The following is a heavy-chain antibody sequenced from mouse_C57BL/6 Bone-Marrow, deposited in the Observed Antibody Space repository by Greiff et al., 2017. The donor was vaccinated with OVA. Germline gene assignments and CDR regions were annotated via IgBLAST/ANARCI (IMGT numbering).Heavy chain of an antibody. CDR3: TRGYYYGSSYYAMDY. CDR1: GYTFTDYE. J-gene: IGHJ4*01. D-gene: IGHD1-1*01. Sequence: VQLQQSGAELVRPGASVTLSCKASGYTFTDYEMHWVKQTPVHGLEWIGAIDPETGGTAYNQKFKGKAILTADKSSSTAYMELRNLTSEDSAVYYCTRGYYYGSSYYAMDYWGQGTSVTVSS. CDR2: IDPETGGT. V-gene: IGHV1-15*01.